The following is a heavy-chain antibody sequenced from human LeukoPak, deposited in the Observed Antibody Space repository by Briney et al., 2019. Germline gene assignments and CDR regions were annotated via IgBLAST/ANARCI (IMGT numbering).Heavy chain of an antibody. J-gene: IGHJ4*02. CDR1: GYPFTSNG. CDR2: IGTDKDNT. V-gene: IGHV1-18*01. CDR3: SRDVLGATCGFDY. D-gene: IGHD1-26*01. Sequence: ASVKVSCKASGYPFTSNGISWVRQAPGQGLEWMGWIGTDKDNTKYAQKFQGRVTMTADRSTTTVYMELRRLTSDDTAVYYCSRDVLGATCGFDYWGQGTLVTVSS.